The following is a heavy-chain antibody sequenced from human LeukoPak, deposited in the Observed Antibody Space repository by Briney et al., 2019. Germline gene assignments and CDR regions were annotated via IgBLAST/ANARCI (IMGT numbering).Heavy chain of an antibody. J-gene: IGHJ4*02. CDR3: ARDGMGATFNY. CDR2: IYYSGST. CDR1: GGSISSSSYY. Sequence: KASETLSLTCTVSGGSISSSSYYWGWIRQPPGKGLEWIGSIYYSGSTYYNPSLKSRVTMSVDTSKNQFSLKLNSVTAADTAVYYCARDGMGATFNYWGQGTLVTVSS. D-gene: IGHD1-26*01. V-gene: IGHV4-39*07.